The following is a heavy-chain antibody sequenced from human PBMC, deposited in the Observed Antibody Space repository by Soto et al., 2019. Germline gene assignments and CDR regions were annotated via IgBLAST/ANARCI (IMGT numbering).Heavy chain of an antibody. Sequence: PSETLSLTCTVSGAPVSSETHFWTWIRHPPGKGLEWIGYMYYSGITNSNPALKSRVTLSVDRSRNQFSLSLNSVTAADTAVYYCAREDMSGTYYFDYWGPGIQVTVSS. CDR1: GAPVSSETHF. J-gene: IGHJ4*02. CDR3: AREDMSGTYYFDY. V-gene: IGHV4-61*01. CDR2: MYYSGIT. D-gene: IGHD1-26*01.